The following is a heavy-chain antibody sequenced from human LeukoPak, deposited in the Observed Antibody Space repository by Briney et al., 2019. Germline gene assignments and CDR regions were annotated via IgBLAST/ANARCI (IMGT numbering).Heavy chain of an antibody. J-gene: IGHJ6*04. CDR3: AKARGLYCSSISCYDCDV. CDR1: GYTFTAYY. CDR2: INPNSGGT. D-gene: IGHD2-2*01. Sequence: ASVKVSCKAAGYTFTAYYIHWVRQAPGQGLEWMGWINPNSGGTDYAQNFQGRVTPTRDTSITTAYMELSRLRSDDTAVYYCAKARGLYCSSISCYDCDVWGKGTTVTVSS. V-gene: IGHV1-2*02.